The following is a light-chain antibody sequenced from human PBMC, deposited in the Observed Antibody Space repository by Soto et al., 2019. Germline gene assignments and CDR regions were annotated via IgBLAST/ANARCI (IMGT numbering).Light chain of an antibody. V-gene: IGKV3-15*01. Sequence: EIVMTQSPATLSVSPGERATLSCRASQSVSSNLAWYQQKPGQAPRLLIYGASTRATGIPARFSGSGSGTEFTLTISSLQSEDFAFYYCQQYNNWTPLTFVGGSKVEIK. CDR2: GAS. CDR3: QQYNNWTPLT. J-gene: IGKJ4*01. CDR1: QSVSSN.